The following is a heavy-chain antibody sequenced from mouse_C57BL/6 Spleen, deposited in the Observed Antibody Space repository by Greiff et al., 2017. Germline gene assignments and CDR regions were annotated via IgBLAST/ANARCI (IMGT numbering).Heavy chain of an antibody. CDR3: ARGGLRPYFDY. CDR2: INPYNGGT. D-gene: IGHD2-4*01. V-gene: IGHV1-19*01. CDR1: GYTFTDYY. J-gene: IGHJ2*01. Sequence: VQLQQSGPVLVKPGASVKMSCKASGYTFTDYYMNWVKQSHGKSLEWIGVINPYNGGTSYNQKFKGKATLTVDKSSSTAYMELNSLTSEASAVYYCARGGLRPYFDYWGQGTTLTVSS.